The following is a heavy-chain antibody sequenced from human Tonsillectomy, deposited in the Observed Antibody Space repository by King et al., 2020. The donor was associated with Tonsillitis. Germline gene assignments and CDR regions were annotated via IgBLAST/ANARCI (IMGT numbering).Heavy chain of an antibody. CDR2: IYYSGST. J-gene: IGHJ6*02. D-gene: IGHD5-24*01. CDR3: ARAFLHGSNPEGYYYYGMDV. CDR1: GGSISSGGYS. V-gene: IGHV4-30-2*01. Sequence: LQLQESGSGLVKPSQTLSLTCAVSGGSISSGGYSWIWIRQPPGQGLEWIGYIYYSGSTYYNPSLKSRVTISVDRSKNQFSLKLSSVTAADTAVYYCARAFLHGSNPEGYYYYGMDVWGQGTTVTVSS.